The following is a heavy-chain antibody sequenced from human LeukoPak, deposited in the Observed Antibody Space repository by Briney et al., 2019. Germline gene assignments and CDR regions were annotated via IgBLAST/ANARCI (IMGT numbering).Heavy chain of an antibody. J-gene: IGHJ5*02. Sequence: GGSLRLSCAASGFTFSDYHMSWFRQAPGKGLESVGFIRGSGTTQYAASVRGRFTISRDDSKSIAYLQMNSLKTEDTAVYYCSRDKFYVWFDPWGQGTLVTVSS. D-gene: IGHD3-16*01. CDR1: GFTFSDYH. CDR2: IRGSGTT. V-gene: IGHV3-49*03. CDR3: SRDKFYVWFDP.